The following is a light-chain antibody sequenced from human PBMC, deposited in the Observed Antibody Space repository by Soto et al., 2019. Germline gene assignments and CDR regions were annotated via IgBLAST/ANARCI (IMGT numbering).Light chain of an antibody. CDR2: RNN. CDR3: AAWDDSLSGVV. Sequence: HSVLTQPPSASGTPGQRVTISCSGSSSNIGSHYVYWYQQLPGTAAKLLIYRNNQRPSGVPDRFSGSKSGTSASLAISGLRSEDEADYYCAAWDDSLSGVVFGGGTKLTVL. J-gene: IGLJ2*01. V-gene: IGLV1-47*01. CDR1: SSNIGSHY.